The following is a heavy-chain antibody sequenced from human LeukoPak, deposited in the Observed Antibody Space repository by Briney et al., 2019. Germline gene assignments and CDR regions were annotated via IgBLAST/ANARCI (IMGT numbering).Heavy chain of an antibody. D-gene: IGHD6-13*01. J-gene: IGHJ6*02. Sequence: GGSLRLSCAASGFAFRTCTMNWVRQAPGKGLEWVSFISSTSDSIYYADSVKGRFTISRDNAKNSLYLQTNSLREEDTAVYYCVGEFSSSPASMDVWGQGATVTVSS. CDR1: GFAFRTCT. V-gene: IGHV3-21*06. CDR2: ISSTSDSI. CDR3: VGEFSSSPASMDV.